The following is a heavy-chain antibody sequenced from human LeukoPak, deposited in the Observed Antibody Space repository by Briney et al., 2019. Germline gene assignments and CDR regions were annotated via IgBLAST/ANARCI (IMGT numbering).Heavy chain of an antibody. V-gene: IGHV1-69*05. CDR2: IIPIFGTA. CDR3: ATYLDRSRSFHDLAS. CDR1: GGTFSSYA. D-gene: IGHD3/OR15-3a*01. J-gene: IGHJ4*02. Sequence: SVKVSCKASGGTFSSYAISWVRQAPGQGLEWMGGIIPIFGTANYAQKFQGRVTITTDESTSTAYMELNSLRDDDTAVYYCATYLDRSRSFHDLASWGQGTLVTVSS.